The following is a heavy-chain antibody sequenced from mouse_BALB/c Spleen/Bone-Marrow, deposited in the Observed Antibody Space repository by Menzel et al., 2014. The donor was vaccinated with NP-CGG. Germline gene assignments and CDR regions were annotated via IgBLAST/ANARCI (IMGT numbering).Heavy chain of an antibody. J-gene: IGHJ4*01. D-gene: IGHD1-1*01. CDR1: GFDFSRLW. Sequence: EVKLQESGGGLVQPGGSLKLSCAASGFDFSRLWMSWVRQAPGKGLEWIGEINPDSRTINFTPSLKDKFIISRDNAKNTLYLQMSKVRSEDTAPYYCARLGYYGAMEYWGQGTSVTVSS. V-gene: IGHV4-1*02. CDR3: ARLGYYGAMEY. CDR2: INPDSRTI.